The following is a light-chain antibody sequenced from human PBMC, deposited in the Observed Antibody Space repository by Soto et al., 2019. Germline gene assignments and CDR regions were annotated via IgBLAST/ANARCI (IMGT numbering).Light chain of an antibody. Sequence: EIVLTQSPATLSLSPGERATLSCRASQSVGSYLTWYKQKPGQAPRLLIYETSKRATGIPARFSGSGSGTDFTLTISSLEPEDFAVYYCQQRSSWPRTFGQGTKV. J-gene: IGKJ1*01. V-gene: IGKV3-11*01. CDR1: QSVGSY. CDR3: QQRSSWPRT. CDR2: ETS.